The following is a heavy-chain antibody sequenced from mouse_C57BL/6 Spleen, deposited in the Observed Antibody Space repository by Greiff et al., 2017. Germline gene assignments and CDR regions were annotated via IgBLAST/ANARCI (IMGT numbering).Heavy chain of an antibody. Sequence: QVQLQQPGAELVKPGASVKLSCKASGYTFTSYWMPWVQQRPGQGLEWIGMIHPNSGSTNYNEKFKSKDTLTVDKSSSTAYMQLSSLTSEDSAVDYCARSGSSWRDCDYWGQGTTLTVSS. V-gene: IGHV1-64*01. CDR1: GYTFTSYW. CDR2: IHPNSGST. J-gene: IGHJ2*01. D-gene: IGHD1-1*01. CDR3: ARSGSSWRDCDY.